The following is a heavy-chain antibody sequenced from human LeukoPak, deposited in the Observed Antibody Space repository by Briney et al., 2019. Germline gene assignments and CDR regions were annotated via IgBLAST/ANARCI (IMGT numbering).Heavy chain of an antibody. J-gene: IGHJ5*02. D-gene: IGHD2-21*02. CDR3: TRRPNDVCDAGGCYRNYFDP. Sequence: PSETLSLTCTVSGGSIRGSDYHWGWIRQPPGKEMEWIGHIYHSGTFYFNPSLTSRVTVSVDTSKNQFSLSLTAVTASDTALYYCTRRPNDVCDAGGCYRNYFDPWGQGILVTVSS. V-gene: IGHV4-39*01. CDR2: IYHSGTF. CDR1: GGSIRGSDYH.